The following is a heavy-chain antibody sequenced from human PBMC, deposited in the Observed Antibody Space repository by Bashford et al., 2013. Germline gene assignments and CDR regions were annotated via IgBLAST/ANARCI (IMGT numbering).Heavy chain of an antibody. J-gene: IGHJ4*02. CDR2: IWYHGGDE. Sequence: GGSLRLSCAASGFIFSTYAVHWVRQAPGKGLEWVAVIWYHGGDENYAASVKGRFTISRDLSKNTLYLQMNSLRVEDTAVYYCARDRLYGAYDLWGQGTLVTVSS. CDR3: ARDRLYGAYDL. V-gene: IGHV3-33*08. D-gene: IGHD4/OR15-4a*01. CDR1: GFIFSTYA.